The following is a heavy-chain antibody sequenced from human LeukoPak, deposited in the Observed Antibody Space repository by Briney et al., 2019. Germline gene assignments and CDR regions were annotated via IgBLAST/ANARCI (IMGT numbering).Heavy chain of an antibody. CDR3: ARDRQQMDREGYFDL. V-gene: IGHV3-48*02. J-gene: IGHJ2*01. D-gene: IGHD6-13*01. CDR1: GFAFSTHN. Sequence: GGSLRLSCAASGFAFSTHNMNWVRQAPGKGLEWVSYISTTTRTIYYADSVKGRFTISRDNAKNSLFLQMNSLRDEDTAVYYCARDRQQMDREGYFDLWGRGTLVTVSS. CDR2: ISTTTRTI.